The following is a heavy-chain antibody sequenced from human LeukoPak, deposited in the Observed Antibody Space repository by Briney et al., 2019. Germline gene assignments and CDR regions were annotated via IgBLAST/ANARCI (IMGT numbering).Heavy chain of an antibody. CDR3: ARYDSSGYYGY. Sequence: SETLSLTCTVSSGSISTYYWSWIREPPGKGLDWIGYIYYSGSTTYNPSLKSRVTISIDTPKNQFSLKLNSVTAADTAVYYCARYDSSGYYGYWGQGTLVTVSS. D-gene: IGHD3-22*01. CDR2: IYYSGST. J-gene: IGHJ4*02. V-gene: IGHV4-59*01. CDR1: SGSISTYY.